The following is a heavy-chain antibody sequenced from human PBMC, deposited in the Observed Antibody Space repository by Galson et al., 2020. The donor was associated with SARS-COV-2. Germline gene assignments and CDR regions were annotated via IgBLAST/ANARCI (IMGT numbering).Heavy chain of an antibody. CDR3: ARGGGIPVD. D-gene: IGHD6-19*01. Sequence: TGGSLRLSCAASGFTFSSYEMNWVRQAPGKGLEWVSYISSSGSTIYYADSVKGRFTISRDNAKNSLYLQMNRLTAEDTAIYYCARGGGIPVDWGQGNLVTVSS. CDR1: GFTFSSYE. CDR2: ISSSGSTI. V-gene: IGHV3-48*03. J-gene: IGHJ4*02.